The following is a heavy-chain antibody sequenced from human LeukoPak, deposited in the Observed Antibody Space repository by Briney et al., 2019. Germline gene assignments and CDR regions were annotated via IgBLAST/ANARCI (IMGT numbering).Heavy chain of an antibody. D-gene: IGHD6-6*01. Sequence: GGSLRLSCAASGFTFSSYAMHWVRQAPGKGLEWVAVISYDGSNKYYADSVKGRFTISRDNSKNTLYLQMDSLRAEDTAVYYCARGLGQQLGTAFDIWGQGTMVTVSS. CDR2: ISYDGSNK. CDR1: GFTFSSYA. J-gene: IGHJ3*02. CDR3: ARGLGQQLGTAFDI. V-gene: IGHV3-30*04.